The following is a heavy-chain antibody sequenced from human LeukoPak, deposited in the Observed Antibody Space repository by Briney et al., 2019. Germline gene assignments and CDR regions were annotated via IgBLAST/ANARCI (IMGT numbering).Heavy chain of an antibody. V-gene: IGHV3-74*01. J-gene: IGHJ4*02. CDR2: ITGDGLGT. Sequence: GGSLRLSCTASGFTFSSYWVHWVRQAPGEGLAWVSRITGDGLGTTYANSVKGRFTISRDNAKNTLYLQVNSLRAEDTAVYYCARGTEAAGSFDYWGQGTQVIVSS. CDR3: ARGTEAAGSFDY. CDR1: GFTFSSYW. D-gene: IGHD6-13*01.